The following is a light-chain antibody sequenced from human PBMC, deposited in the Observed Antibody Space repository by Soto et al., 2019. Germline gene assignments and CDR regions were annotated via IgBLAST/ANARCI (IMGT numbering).Light chain of an antibody. V-gene: IGKV1-39*01. J-gene: IGKJ1*01. Sequence: DIQMTQSPSSLSASVGDRVNTTSWASQSISSYLNWYQQKPGKAPKLLIYAASSLQSGVPSRFSGSGSGTDFTLTISSLQPEDFATYYCQQSYSTPWTFGQGTKVDI. CDR1: QSISSY. CDR3: QQSYSTPWT. CDR2: AAS.